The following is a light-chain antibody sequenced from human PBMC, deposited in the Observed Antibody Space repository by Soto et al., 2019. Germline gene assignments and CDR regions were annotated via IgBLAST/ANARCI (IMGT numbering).Light chain of an antibody. CDR2: DVS. J-gene: IGLJ7*01. V-gene: IGLV2-11*01. Sequence: QSVLTQPRSVSGSPGQAVTITCTGTSGDVGGYNYVSWYQQHPGKAPKLMIYDVSKRPSGVPDRFSGSKSGDTASLTISGLQAEDEADYYCCSYAGSYTLAVFGGGTQLTVL. CDR3: CSYAGSYTLAV. CDR1: SGDVGGYNY.